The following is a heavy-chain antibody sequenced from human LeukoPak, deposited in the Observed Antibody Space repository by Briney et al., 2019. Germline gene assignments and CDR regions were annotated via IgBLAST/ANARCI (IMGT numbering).Heavy chain of an antibody. D-gene: IGHD3-10*01. CDR2: ISSSSSYI. CDR1: GFMFRGYG. V-gene: IGHV3-21*01. Sequence: GGSLRLSCAASGFMFRGYGMHWVRQAPGKGLEWVSSISSSSSYIYYADSVKGRFTISRDNAKNSLYLQMNSLRAEDTAVYYCARSELGYNYHYMDVWGKGTTVTISS. J-gene: IGHJ6*03. CDR3: ARSELGYNYHYMDV.